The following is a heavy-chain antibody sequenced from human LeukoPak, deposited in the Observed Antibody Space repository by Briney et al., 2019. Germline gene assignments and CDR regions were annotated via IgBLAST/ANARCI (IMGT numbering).Heavy chain of an antibody. J-gene: IGHJ4*02. CDR2: IDEYGSDK. Sequence: PGGSLRLSCTASGFTFSSYFMSWVRQAPGKGLEWVANIDEYGSDKYYVDSVKGRFTISRDNAKNSLYLQMNGLRGEDTAVYFCARVEMRAFDYWGQGALVTVSS. CDR3: ARVEMRAFDY. D-gene: IGHD5-24*01. CDR1: GFTFSSYF. V-gene: IGHV3-7*01.